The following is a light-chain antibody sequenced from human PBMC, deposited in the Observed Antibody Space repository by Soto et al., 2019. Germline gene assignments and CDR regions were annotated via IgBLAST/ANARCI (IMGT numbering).Light chain of an antibody. CDR3: QEYGSSRT. CDR2: GAS. Sequence: ENVLKQSPGTLSLSPGERATLSCRASQSVSSTYLAWYQKKPGQAPRLLIYGASSRATGIPDMFSGSGSGTDFTLTISRLEPEDFAVYHCQEYGSSRTCGQGPKVEVK. V-gene: IGKV3-20*01. J-gene: IGKJ1*01. CDR1: QSVSSTY.